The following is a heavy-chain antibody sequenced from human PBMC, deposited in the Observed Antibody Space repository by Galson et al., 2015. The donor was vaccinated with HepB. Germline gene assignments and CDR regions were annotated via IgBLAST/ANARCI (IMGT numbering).Heavy chain of an antibody. J-gene: IGHJ6*02. CDR1: GFTFSTYG. CDR2: IWYDGSNE. V-gene: IGHV3-33*01. Sequence: SLRLSCAASGFTFSTYGMHWVRQAPGKGLEWVAVIWYDGSNEYYADSVKGRFTISRDNSKNTLYLQMNSLRAEDTAVYHCTRDPEGGMDVWGQGTTVTVSS. CDR3: TRDPEGGMDV. D-gene: IGHD1-14*01.